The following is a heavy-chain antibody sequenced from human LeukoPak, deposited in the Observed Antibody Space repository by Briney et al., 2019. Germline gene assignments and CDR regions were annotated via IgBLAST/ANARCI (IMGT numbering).Heavy chain of an antibody. D-gene: IGHD1-26*01. CDR2: ISGSGGST. CDR1: GFTFSSYW. CDR3: AKGRRWEPRRDAFDI. V-gene: IGHV3-23*01. J-gene: IGHJ3*02. Sequence: GGSLRLSCAASGFTFSSYWMSWVRQAPGKGLEWVSAISGSGGSTYYADSVKGRFTISRDNSKNTLYPQMNSLRAEDTAVYYCAKGRRWEPRRDAFDIWGQGTMVTVSS.